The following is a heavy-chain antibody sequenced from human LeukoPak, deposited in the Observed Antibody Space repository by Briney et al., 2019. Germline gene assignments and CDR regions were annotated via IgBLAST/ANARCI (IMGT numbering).Heavy chain of an antibody. CDR1: GYTFTSYG. CDR3: ARDWYCSGGSCYSFTSNGWFDP. CDR2: ISAYNGNT. Sequence: GASVKVSCKASGYTFTSYGISWVRQAPGQGLEWMGWISAYNGNTNYAQKLQGRVTMTTDTSTSTAYMELRSLSSDATAVYSCARDWYCSGGSCYSFTSNGWFDPWGQGTLVTVSS. D-gene: IGHD2-15*01. J-gene: IGHJ5*02. V-gene: IGHV1-18*01.